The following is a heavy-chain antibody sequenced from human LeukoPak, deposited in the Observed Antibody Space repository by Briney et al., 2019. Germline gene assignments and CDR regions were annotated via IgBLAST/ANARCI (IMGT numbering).Heavy chain of an antibody. V-gene: IGHV3-30*04. CDR2: ISNDGTNK. Sequence: GGSLRLSCAASGFTFSSYAMDWVRQAPGKGLEWVAFISNDGTNKYYADSVKGRFTISRDNSKNTLYLQMNNLRAEDTAVYYCGRDQGGSIGWYGDYWGQGTLVTVSS. CDR1: GFTFSSYA. J-gene: IGHJ4*02. D-gene: IGHD6-19*01. CDR3: GRDQGGSIGWYGDY.